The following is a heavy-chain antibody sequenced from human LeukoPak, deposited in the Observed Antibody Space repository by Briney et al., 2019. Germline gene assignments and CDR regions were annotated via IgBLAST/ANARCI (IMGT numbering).Heavy chain of an antibody. CDR1: GGSISSGPYY. CDR3: ARDDTGYSSGWSKDFDY. J-gene: IGHJ4*02. Sequence: SETLSLTCTVSGGSISSGPYYWGWIRQPPGKGLEWIGNIYYGENTYYNPSLKSRVTISVDTSKNQFSLKLSSVTAADTAVYYCARDDTGYSSGWSKDFDYWGQGTLVTVSS. V-gene: IGHV4-39*07. CDR2: IYYGENT. D-gene: IGHD6-19*01.